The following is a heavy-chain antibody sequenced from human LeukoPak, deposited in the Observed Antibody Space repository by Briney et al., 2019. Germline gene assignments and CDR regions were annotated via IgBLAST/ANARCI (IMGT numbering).Heavy chain of an antibody. V-gene: IGHV3-30*02. CDR1: GFTFSSYG. J-gene: IGHJ4*02. CDR3: AKGSPSGWYSSPFDY. CDR2: IRYDGSNK. D-gene: IGHD6-19*01. Sequence: GGSLRLSCAASGFTFSSYGMHWVRQAPGKGLEWVAFIRYDGSNKYYADSVKGRFTISRDNSKNTLYLQMNSLRAEDTAVYYCAKGSPSGWYSSPFDYWGQGTLVTVSS.